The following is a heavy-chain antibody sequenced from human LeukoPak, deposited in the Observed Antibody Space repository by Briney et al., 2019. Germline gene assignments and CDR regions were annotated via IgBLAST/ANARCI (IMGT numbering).Heavy chain of an antibody. CDR2: ISSSSSTI. CDR1: GFTFSSYS. V-gene: IGHV3-48*01. Sequence: PGRSLTLSCAASGFTFSSYSMNWVRQAPGKGLEWVSYISSSSSTIYYADSVKGRFTISRDNAKNSLYLQMNSLRAEDTAVYYCARDRGVVVITEDAFDIWGQGTMVTVSS. D-gene: IGHD3-22*01. CDR3: ARDRGVVVITEDAFDI. J-gene: IGHJ3*02.